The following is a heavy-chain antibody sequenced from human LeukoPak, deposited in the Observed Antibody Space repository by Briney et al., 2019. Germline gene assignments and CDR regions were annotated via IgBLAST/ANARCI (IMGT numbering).Heavy chain of an antibody. CDR3: ARDLRKVGATYFDY. J-gene: IGHJ4*02. CDR2: IYHSGST. V-gene: IGHV4-4*02. CDR1: GGSISSSNW. Sequence: SETLSLTCAVSGGSISSSNWWSWVRQPPGKGLEWIGEIYHSGSTNYNPSLKSRVTISVDRSKNQFSLKLSSVTAADTAVYYCARDLRKVGATYFDYWGQGTLVTVSS. D-gene: IGHD1-26*01.